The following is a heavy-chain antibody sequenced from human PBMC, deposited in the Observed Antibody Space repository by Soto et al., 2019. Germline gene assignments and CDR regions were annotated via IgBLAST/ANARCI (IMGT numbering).Heavy chain of an antibody. CDR1: GYSFTRHD. CDR3: ARVLVYCSSTSCRLFLRFGEYYTFDP. V-gene: IGHV1-8*01. CDR2: MNPNSGNA. Sequence: ASVNVSCKATGYSFTRHDINWLRQAAGQGLEWMGWMNPNSGNAVYAQKFQGRVTMTRNTSITTAYMELSSLRSEDTAVYYCARVLVYCSSTSCRLFLRFGEYYTFDPWGQGTLVTVSS. D-gene: IGHD2-2*01. J-gene: IGHJ5*02.